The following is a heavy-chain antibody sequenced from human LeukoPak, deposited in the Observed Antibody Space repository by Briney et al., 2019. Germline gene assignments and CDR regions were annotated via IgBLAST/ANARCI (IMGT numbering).Heavy chain of an antibody. V-gene: IGHV3-30*18. D-gene: IGHD6-19*01. CDR1: GFTFSNYG. CDR3: AKELGSGWYSCDY. J-gene: IGHJ4*02. Sequence: QPGGSLRLSCAASGFTFSNYGIHWVRQAPGKGLEWVALISYEGSNKYYADSVKGRFTISRDDSKNTAYLQLNSLRAEDTALYYCAKELGSGWYSCDYWGQGTLVTVSS. CDR2: ISYEGSNK.